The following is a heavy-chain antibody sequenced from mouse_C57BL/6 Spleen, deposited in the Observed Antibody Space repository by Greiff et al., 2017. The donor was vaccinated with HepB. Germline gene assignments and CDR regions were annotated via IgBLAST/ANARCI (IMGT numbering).Heavy chain of an antibody. D-gene: IGHD3-2*02. Sequence: QVTLKESGPGILQSSQTLSLTCSFSGFSLSTSGMGVSWIRQPSGKGLEWLAHIYWDDDKRYNPSLKSRLTISKDTSRNQVFLKITSVDTADTATYYWARDSSGYVYFDYWGQGTTLTVSS. CDR3: ARDSSGYVYFDY. CDR2: IYWDDDK. J-gene: IGHJ2*01. V-gene: IGHV8-12*01. CDR1: GFSLSTSGMG.